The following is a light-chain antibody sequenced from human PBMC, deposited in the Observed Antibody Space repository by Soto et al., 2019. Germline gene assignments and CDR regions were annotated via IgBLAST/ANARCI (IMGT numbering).Light chain of an antibody. Sequence: DIPMTQSPSSLSASVGDRVTITCRASQDISTSLAWYQLKPGKVPKLLIYAASTLQSGVPFRFSGSGSGTDFTLTISSLQPDDLATYYCQRYNSAPLTFGGGTKVEI. CDR2: AAS. CDR1: QDISTS. J-gene: IGKJ4*01. V-gene: IGKV1-27*01. CDR3: QRYNSAPLT.